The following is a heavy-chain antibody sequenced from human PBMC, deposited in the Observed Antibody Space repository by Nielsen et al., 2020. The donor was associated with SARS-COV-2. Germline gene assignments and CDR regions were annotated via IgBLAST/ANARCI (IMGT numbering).Heavy chain of an antibody. Sequence: ASVKVSCKASGYTFTSYDINWVRQATGQGLEWMGWMNPNSGNTGYAQKFQGRVTMTRNTSISTAYMELSSLRSEDTAVYYCARGAVTTGYYYGMDVWGQGTTVTVSS. CDR2: MNPNSGNT. V-gene: IGHV1-8*01. J-gene: IGHJ6*02. CDR3: ARGAVTTGYYYGMDV. D-gene: IGHD4-11*01. CDR1: GYTFTSYD.